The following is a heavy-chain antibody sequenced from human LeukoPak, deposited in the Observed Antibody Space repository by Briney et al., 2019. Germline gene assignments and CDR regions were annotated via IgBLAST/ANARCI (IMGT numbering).Heavy chain of an antibody. J-gene: IGHJ3*02. Sequence: PSQTLSLTCTVSGGSISSYYWSWIRQPPGKGLEWIGYIYYSGSTNYNPSLKSRVTISVDTSKNQFSLKLGSVTAADTAVYYCARDARYSYGHDAFDIWGQGTMVTVSS. V-gene: IGHV4-59*01. CDR1: GGSISSYY. CDR2: IYYSGST. D-gene: IGHD5-18*01. CDR3: ARDARYSYGHDAFDI.